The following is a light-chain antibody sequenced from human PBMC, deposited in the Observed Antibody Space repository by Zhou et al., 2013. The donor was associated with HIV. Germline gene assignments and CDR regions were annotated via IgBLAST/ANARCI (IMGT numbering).Light chain of an antibody. Sequence: IVLTQSPGTLSFSPGERATLSCRASQTITGNSLSWYQQKPGQAPRLVIYNASNRATGIPDRFSGSGSGTDFTLTIARLEPEDFAVYYCQQYVSPRLTFGGGTKVEIK. CDR3: QQYVSPRLT. J-gene: IGKJ4*01. CDR1: QTITGNS. V-gene: IGKV3-20*01. CDR2: NAS.